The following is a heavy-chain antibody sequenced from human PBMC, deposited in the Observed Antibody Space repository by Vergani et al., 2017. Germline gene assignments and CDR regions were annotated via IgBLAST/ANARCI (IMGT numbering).Heavy chain of an antibody. V-gene: IGHV1-46*03. CDR1: GYTFTNYY. D-gene: IGHD6-6*01. J-gene: IGHJ6*03. CDR2: INPSGGST. Sequence: QVLLVQSGAEVKKPGASVRVSCKTSGYTFTNYYIHWVRQAPGQGLEWMGIINPSGGSTTYAQQFQGRLTMTRDTSTSTVYMDLSSLRSEDTAVYYCARAIAARWSYYYYMDVWGKGTTVTVSS. CDR3: ARAIAARWSYYYYMDV.